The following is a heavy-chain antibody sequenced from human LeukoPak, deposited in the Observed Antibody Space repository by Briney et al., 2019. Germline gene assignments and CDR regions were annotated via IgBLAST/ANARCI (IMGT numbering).Heavy chain of an antibody. D-gene: IGHD6-19*01. V-gene: IGHV3-9*01. CDR3: AKDKGSGPRSGYFQH. Sequence: GGSLRLSCAASGFTFDDYALHWVRQAPGKGLEWVSGISWDIYTIGYADSVKGRFTISRDNAKNSLYLQMNGLRAEDTALYYCAKDKGSGPRSGYFQHWGQGTLVTVSS. CDR2: ISWDIYTI. J-gene: IGHJ1*01. CDR1: GFTFDDYA.